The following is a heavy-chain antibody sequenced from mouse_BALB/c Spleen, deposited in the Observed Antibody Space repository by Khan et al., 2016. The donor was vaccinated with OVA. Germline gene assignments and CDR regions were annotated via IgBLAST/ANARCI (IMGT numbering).Heavy chain of an antibody. CDR2: ISSGGHYT. Sequence: EVHLVESGGDLVKPGGSLKLSCAASGFTFSTYGMSWVRQTPDMRLEWVATISSGGHYTYYPDSVKGRFTISRDNAKNTLYLKMSSLKSEDTAIYYCTRLSYYYNSEGFAYWGQGTLVTVSA. CDR1: GFTFSTYG. D-gene: IGHD1-1*02. V-gene: IGHV5-6*01. J-gene: IGHJ3*01. CDR3: TRLSYYYNSEGFAY.